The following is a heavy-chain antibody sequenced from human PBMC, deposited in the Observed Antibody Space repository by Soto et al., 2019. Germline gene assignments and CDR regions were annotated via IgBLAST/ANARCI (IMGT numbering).Heavy chain of an antibody. J-gene: IGHJ4*02. CDR1: GFTFSSYA. V-gene: IGHV3-23*01. D-gene: IGHD3-10*01. Sequence: EVQLLESGGGLVQPGGSLRLSCAASGFTFSSYAMSWVRQAPGKGLEWVSAISGSGGSTYYADSVKGRFTISRDNSKNTLYLKMNSLRAEDTAVYYCAKAGGGFGELLRVFDYWGQGTLVTVSS. CDR3: AKAGGGFGELLRVFDY. CDR2: ISGSGGST.